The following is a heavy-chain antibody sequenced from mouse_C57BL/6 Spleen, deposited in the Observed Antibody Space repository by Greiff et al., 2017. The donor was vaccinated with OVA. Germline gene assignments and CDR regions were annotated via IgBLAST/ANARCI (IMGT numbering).Heavy chain of an antibody. J-gene: IGHJ4*01. Sequence: VKLMESGAELVRPGASVTLSCKASGYTFTDYEMHWVKQTPVHGLEWIGAIDPETGGTAYNQKFKGKAILTADKSSSTAYMELRSLTSEDSAVYYCTRPEAMDYWGQGTSVTVSS. CDR3: TRPEAMDY. CDR2: IDPETGGT. V-gene: IGHV1-15*01. CDR1: GYTFTDYE.